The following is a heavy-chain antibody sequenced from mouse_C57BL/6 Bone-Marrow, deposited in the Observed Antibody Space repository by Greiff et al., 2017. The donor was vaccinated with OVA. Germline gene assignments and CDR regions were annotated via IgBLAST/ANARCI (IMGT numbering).Heavy chain of an antibody. V-gene: IGHV1-74*01. CDR1: GYTFTSYW. J-gene: IGHJ1*03. CDR2: IHPSDSDT. Sequence: QVQLQQPGAELVKPGASVKVSCKASGYTFTSYWMHWVKQRPGQGLEWIGRIHPSDSDTNYNQKFKGKATLTIDKSSSTAYMQLSSLTSEDSAVYYCAIAVYYDYDVVWGTGTTVTVSS. D-gene: IGHD2-4*01. CDR3: AIAVYYDYDVV.